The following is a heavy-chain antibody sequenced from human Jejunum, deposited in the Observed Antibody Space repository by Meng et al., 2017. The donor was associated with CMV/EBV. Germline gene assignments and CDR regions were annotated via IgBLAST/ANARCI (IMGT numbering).Heavy chain of an antibody. Sequence: PHLQEPGPVLWTPAETLCFPCTVSGDSIRGSSNYWGRIRQPPGKGLEFLAIVYSTGSTYYDPSLKSLVTISVDTSNNHFSLRLSSVTAVDTAVYYCASVWQPNYYFDYWGQGTLVTVSS. CDR3: ASVWQPNYYFDY. CDR2: VYSTGST. CDR1: GDSIRGSSNY. J-gene: IGHJ4*02. D-gene: IGHD6-13*01. V-gene: IGHV4-39*07.